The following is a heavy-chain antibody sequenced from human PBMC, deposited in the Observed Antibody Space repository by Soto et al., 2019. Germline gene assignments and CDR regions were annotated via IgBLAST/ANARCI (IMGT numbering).Heavy chain of an antibody. J-gene: IGHJ4*02. V-gene: IGHV3-30-3*01. Sequence: QVQLVESGGGVVQPGRSLRLSCAASGFTFSSYAMHWVRLAPGKGLEWVAVISYDGSNKYYADSVKGRFTISRDNSKNTLYLQMNSLRAEDTAVYYCARVGVAAHYWGQGTLVTVSS. CDR3: ARVGVAAHY. D-gene: IGHD2-15*01. CDR1: GFTFSSYA. CDR2: ISYDGSNK.